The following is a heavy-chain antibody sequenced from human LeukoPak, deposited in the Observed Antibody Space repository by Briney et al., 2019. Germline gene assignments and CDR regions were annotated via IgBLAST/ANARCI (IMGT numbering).Heavy chain of an antibody. D-gene: IGHD6-13*01. J-gene: IGHJ4*02. V-gene: IGHV4-30-2*01. CDR2: IYHSGST. Sequence: SSETLSLTCAASGGSISSGGYSWSWIRQPPGKGLEWIGYIYHSGSTYYNPSLKSRVTISVDRSKNQFSLKLSSVTAADTAVYYCARVRVAAAGPFDYWGQGTLVTVSS. CDR3: ARVRVAAAGPFDY. CDR1: GGSISSGGYS.